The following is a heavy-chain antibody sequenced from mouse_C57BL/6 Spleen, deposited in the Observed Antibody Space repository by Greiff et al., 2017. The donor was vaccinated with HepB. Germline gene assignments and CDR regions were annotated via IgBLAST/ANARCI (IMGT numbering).Heavy chain of an antibody. CDR2: ISNGGGST. CDR1: GFTFSDYY. V-gene: IGHV5-12*01. D-gene: IGHD1-1*01. Sequence: EVQLKESGGGLVQPGGSLKLSCAASGFTFSDYYMYWVRQTPEKRLEWVAYISNGGGSTYYPDTVKGRFTISRDNAKNTLYLQMSRLKSEDTAMYYCARVYYGSSYGYFDVWGTGTTVTVSS. J-gene: IGHJ1*03. CDR3: ARVYYGSSYGYFDV.